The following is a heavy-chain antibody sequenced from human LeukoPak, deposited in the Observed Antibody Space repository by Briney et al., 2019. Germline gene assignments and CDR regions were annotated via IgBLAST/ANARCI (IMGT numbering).Heavy chain of an antibody. D-gene: IGHD6-13*01. J-gene: IGHJ6*02. CDR2: INPNSGGT. CDR3: ARDSIAAAGTGYYYGMDV. CDR1: GYTFTAYS. Sequence: ASVKVSCKASGYTFTAYSMHWVRQRPGQGLEWMGWINPNSGGTNYAQKFQGRVTMIRDTSITTAYMELSRLRSDDTAVYYCARDSIAAAGTGYYYGMDVWGQGTTVTVSS. V-gene: IGHV1-2*02.